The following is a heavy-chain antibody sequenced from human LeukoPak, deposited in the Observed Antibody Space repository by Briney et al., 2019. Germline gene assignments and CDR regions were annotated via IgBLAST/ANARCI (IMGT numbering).Heavy chain of an antibody. CDR1: GGAISSGAYY. V-gene: IGHV4-61*08. D-gene: IGHD6-19*01. CDR2: IYHSGST. Sequence: SETLSLTCTVSGGAISSGAYYWSWIRQPPGKGLEWIGYIYHSGSTNYNPSLKSRVTIIIDTSKNQFSLKLRSVTAADTAVYYCARAGSGWYVYWGQGTLVTVSS. CDR3: ARAGSGWYVY. J-gene: IGHJ4*02.